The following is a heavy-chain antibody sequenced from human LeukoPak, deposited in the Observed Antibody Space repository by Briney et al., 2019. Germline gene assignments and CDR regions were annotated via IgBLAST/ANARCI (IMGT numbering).Heavy chain of an antibody. Sequence: GGSLRLSCAASGFTFSSYAMNWVRQAPGKGLEWVSVISGSGGSTYYADSVKGHFTISRDNSKNTLYLQMNSLRAEDTAVHYCARGDMNFDYWGQGTLVTVSS. V-gene: IGHV3-23*01. CDR1: GFTFSSYA. CDR2: ISGSGGST. CDR3: ARGDMNFDY. D-gene: IGHD2-15*01. J-gene: IGHJ4*02.